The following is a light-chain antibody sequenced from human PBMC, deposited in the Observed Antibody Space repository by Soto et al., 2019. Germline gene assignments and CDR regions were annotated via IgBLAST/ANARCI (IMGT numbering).Light chain of an antibody. V-gene: IGLV1-51*02. CDR2: ENN. CDR1: SSNIGSYS. CDR3: GAWDRSLTGGV. J-gene: IGLJ3*02. Sequence: QSVLTQPPSVSAAPGQKVTISCSGSSSNIGSYSVSWYQQLPGSAPKLLIHENNKRPSGIPDRFSGSKSGTSATLCITGLQPGGEADYYCGAWDRSLTGGVFGGGTKLTVL.